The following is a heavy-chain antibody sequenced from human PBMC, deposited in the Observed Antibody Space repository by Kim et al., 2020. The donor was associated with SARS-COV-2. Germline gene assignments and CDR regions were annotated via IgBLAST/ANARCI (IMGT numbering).Heavy chain of an antibody. CDR1: GFTFSSYG. CDR2: IWYDGSNK. CDR3: AREDPDILTGYYSTYYYYGMDV. D-gene: IGHD3-9*01. V-gene: IGHV3-33*01. Sequence: GGSLRLSCAASGFTFSSYGMHWVRQAPGKGLEWVAVIWYDGSNKYYADSVKGRFTISRDNSKNTLYLQMNSLRAEDTAVYYCAREDPDILTGYYSTYYYYGMDVWGQGTTVTVSS. J-gene: IGHJ6*02.